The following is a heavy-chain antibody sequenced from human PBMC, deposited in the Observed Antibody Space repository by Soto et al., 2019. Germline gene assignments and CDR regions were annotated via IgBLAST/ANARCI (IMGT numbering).Heavy chain of an antibody. J-gene: IGHJ4*02. CDR3: ARGGHCTNGVCSALDY. CDR1: GGSISTYY. D-gene: IGHD2-8*01. CDR2: IYYGGSA. Sequence: PSETLSLTCTVSGGSISTYYWNWIRQPPGKGLEWIGYIYYGGSANYNPSLKSRVTISVDTSKKQLSLKLSSVTAADTAVYYCARGGHCTNGVCSALDYWGQGTLVTVSS. V-gene: IGHV4-59*08.